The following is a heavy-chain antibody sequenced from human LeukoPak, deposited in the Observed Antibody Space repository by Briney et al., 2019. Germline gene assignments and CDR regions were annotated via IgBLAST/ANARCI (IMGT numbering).Heavy chain of an antibody. CDR2: SSSSSNAI. CDR3: ARSRGNDY. CDR1: GFTFSTYT. J-gene: IGHJ4*02. Sequence: PAESLRLSCAAAGFTFSTYTINWGRQAPGKGRGWVSYSSSSSNAIKYADSVKGRFTTSRDNAKNSLYLQMNSLRDEYTAVYYCARSRGNDYWGQGTLVTVSS. V-gene: IGHV3-48*02.